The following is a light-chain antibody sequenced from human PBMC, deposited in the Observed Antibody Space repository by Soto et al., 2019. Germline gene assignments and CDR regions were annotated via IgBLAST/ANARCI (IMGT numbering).Light chain of an antibody. V-gene: IGLV2-8*01. J-gene: IGLJ2*01. Sequence: QSVLTQPPSASGSPGQSVTISCTETSSDVGGYNYVSWYQQHPGKAPKLMIYEVSKRPSGVPDRFSGSKSGNTASLTVSGLQAEDEADYYCSSYAGSTPVVFGGGTKLTGL. CDR3: SSYAGSTPVV. CDR2: EVS. CDR1: SSDVGGYNY.